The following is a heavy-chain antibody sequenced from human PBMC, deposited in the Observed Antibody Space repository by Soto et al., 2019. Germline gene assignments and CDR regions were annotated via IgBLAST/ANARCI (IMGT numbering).Heavy chain of an antibody. V-gene: IGHV3-23*01. D-gene: IGHD3-3*01. Sequence: PGGSLRLSCVTSGFTFTSYAMSWVRQAPGKGLEWVSAMSGTGGITYYADSVKGRFTISRDSSKNTVYLQMNSLRAEDTAVYHCASTLFWSGYRFDYWGQGTVVTVSS. J-gene: IGHJ4*02. CDR2: MSGTGGIT. CDR3: ASTLFWSGYRFDY. CDR1: GFTFTSYA.